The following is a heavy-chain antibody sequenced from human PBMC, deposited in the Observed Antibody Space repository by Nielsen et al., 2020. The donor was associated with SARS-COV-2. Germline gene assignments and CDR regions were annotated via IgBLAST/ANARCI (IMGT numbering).Heavy chain of an antibody. CDR3: TGFWSGYFYWYFYL. CDR1: GFTFGDYA. V-gene: IGHV3-49*04. CDR2: IRNKAYGGTT. J-gene: IGHJ2*01. Sequence: GESLKISCTASGFTFGDYAMNWVRQAPGKGLEWVGFIRNKAYGGTTEYAASVKGRFTISRDDSKSNAYLQMNSLKTEDTAVYYCTGFWSGYFYWYFYLWGRGTLVTVSS. D-gene: IGHD3-3*01.